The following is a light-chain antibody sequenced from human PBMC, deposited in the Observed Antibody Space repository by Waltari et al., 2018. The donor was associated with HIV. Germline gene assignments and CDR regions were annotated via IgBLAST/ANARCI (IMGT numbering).Light chain of an antibody. Sequence: QPVLTQPPSMSPAAGQSVTIPCAAHGFPIAHYYISWYQQVPRAAPRLLMYATTERPAGIPDRFSGSKSDTSATLAITGLQTGDEAHYYCGTWDGGLNIGVFGEGTNLTVL. CDR1: GFPIAHYY. J-gene: IGLJ2*01. CDR3: GTWDGGLNIGV. CDR2: ATT. V-gene: IGLV1-51*01.